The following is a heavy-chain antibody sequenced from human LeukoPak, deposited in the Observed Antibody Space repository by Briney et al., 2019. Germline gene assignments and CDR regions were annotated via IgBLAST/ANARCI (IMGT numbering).Heavy chain of an antibody. CDR3: ARSESGSYLAAFDY. V-gene: IGHV3-20*04. CDR1: GFTFDDYG. J-gene: IGHJ4*02. D-gene: IGHD1-26*01. CDR2: INWNGGST. Sequence: GGSLRLSCAASGFTFDDYGMSWVRQAPGKGLEWVSGINWNGGSTGYADSVKGRFTISRDNAKNSLYLQMNSLRAEDTALYYCARSESGSYLAAFDYWGQGTLVTVSS.